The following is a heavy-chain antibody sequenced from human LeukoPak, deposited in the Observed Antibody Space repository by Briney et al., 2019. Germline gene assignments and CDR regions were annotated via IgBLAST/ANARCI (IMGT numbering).Heavy chain of an antibody. CDR1: GFTFSTYG. D-gene: IGHD6-19*01. CDR3: AKAGIGVVGYFDY. CDR2: IRGSGDGT. Sequence: GGSLRLSCAASGFTFSTYGMHWVRQAPGKGLEWVSAIRGSGDGTYYADSVKGRFTISRDNSKNTLYLQMNSLRDEDTALYYCAKAGIGVVGYFDYWGQGTLVTVSS. J-gene: IGHJ4*02. V-gene: IGHV3-23*01.